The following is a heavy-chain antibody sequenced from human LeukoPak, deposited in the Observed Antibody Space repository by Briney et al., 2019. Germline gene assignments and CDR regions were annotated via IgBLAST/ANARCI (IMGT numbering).Heavy chain of an antibody. J-gene: IGHJ6*03. CDR1: GFTFSGSA. D-gene: IGHD4-17*01. V-gene: IGHV3-73*01. CDR3: TRHDGDPQGNYYYYMDV. CDR2: IRSKANNYAT. Sequence: GGSLRLSCAASGFTFSGSAMHWVRQASGIGLEWVGRIRSKANNYATTYAASVKGRFTISRDDSKNTAYLQMNSLKTGDTAIYYCTRHDGDPQGNYYYYMDVWGKGTTVTVSS.